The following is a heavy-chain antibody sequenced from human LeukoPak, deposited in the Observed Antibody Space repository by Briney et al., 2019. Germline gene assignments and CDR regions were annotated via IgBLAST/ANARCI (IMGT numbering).Heavy chain of an antibody. Sequence: GASVKVSCKASGYTFTSYDINWVRQATGQGLEWMGWMNPNSGNTGYAQKFQGRVSMTRNTSISTAYMELSSLTSEDTAVYYRARGLRYCSSTSCYNPPRYCYYYGMDVWGQGTTVTVSS. CDR1: GYTFTSYD. CDR2: MNPNSGNT. D-gene: IGHD2-2*02. V-gene: IGHV1-8*01. CDR3: ARGLRYCSSTSCYNPPRYCYYYGMDV. J-gene: IGHJ6*02.